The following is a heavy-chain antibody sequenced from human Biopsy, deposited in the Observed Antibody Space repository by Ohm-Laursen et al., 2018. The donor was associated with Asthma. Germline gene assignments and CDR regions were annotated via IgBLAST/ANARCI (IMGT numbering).Heavy chain of an antibody. CDR3: AKPLNTYNFYAYDV. D-gene: IGHD5/OR15-5a*01. CDR2: TTWNSGSR. V-gene: IGHV3-9*01. CDR1: GFNFDDFA. Sequence: RSLRLSCTASGFNFDDFAMHWVRQAPGKGLEWVAATTWNSGSRVYAVSVKGRFTISRDNAQNSLYLHMNGLKPEDTAVYYCAKPLNTYNFYAYDVWDQGTTVVVSS. J-gene: IGHJ6*02.